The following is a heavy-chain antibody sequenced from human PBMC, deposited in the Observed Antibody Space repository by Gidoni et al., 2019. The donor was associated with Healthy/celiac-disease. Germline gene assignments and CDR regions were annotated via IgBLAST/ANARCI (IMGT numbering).Heavy chain of an antibody. J-gene: IGHJ4*01. D-gene: IGHD5-12*01. CDR1: GGSISSSSYY. CDR2: IYYSGSP. V-gene: IGHV4-39*01. Sequence: QLQLQESGPGLVQPSETLSLTCNVSGGSISSSSYYWGWIRKPPGKGLEWIGSIYYSGSPYYNLSLKSRVTISVDTSKNQFSLKLSSVTAADTAVYYCARGYSGYDWGYYFDYWGHGTLVTVSS. CDR3: ARGYSGYDWGYYFDY.